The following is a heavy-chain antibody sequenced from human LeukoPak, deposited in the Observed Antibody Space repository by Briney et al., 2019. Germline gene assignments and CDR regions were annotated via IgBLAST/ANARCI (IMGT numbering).Heavy chain of an antibody. Sequence: EASVKVSCKASGYTFSSYAISWVRQAPGQGLEWMGWISPYNGNTNSAQKFQDRVTMTTDTSTSAAYMELRSLRSDDTAVYNCARDNMWYFDLWGRGTLVTVSS. V-gene: IGHV1-18*01. D-gene: IGHD2/OR15-2a*01. J-gene: IGHJ2*01. CDR3: ARDNMWYFDL. CDR1: GYTFSSYA. CDR2: ISPYNGNT.